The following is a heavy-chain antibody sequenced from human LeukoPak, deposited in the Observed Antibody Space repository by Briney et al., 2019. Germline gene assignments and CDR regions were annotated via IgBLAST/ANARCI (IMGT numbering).Heavy chain of an antibody. CDR3: AKYGDSFRAFDI. Sequence: GGSLRLSCAASGFTFSSYAMSWVRQAPGKGLEWVSALDTSGDNTYYADTVQGRFTISRDNSKNTLYLQINSLRAEDTAIYYCAKYGDSFRAFDIWGQETMVTVSS. CDR2: LDTSGDNT. CDR1: GFTFSSYA. D-gene: IGHD2-21*02. V-gene: IGHV3-23*01. J-gene: IGHJ3*02.